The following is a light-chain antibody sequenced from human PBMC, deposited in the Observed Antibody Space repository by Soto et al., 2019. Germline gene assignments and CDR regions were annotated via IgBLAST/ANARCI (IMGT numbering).Light chain of an antibody. J-gene: IGKJ1*01. CDR1: QTISSF. CDR2: GAS. CDR3: QRSHTSPRT. V-gene: IGKV1-39*01. Sequence: DIQMTQSPSSLSASVGDRVTVTCRASQTISSFLNWYHQKPGKAPKLLIYGASSLESGVPSRFSGGGSGTTFTLTISSLQPDDFAIYYCQRSHTSPRTFGQGTTV.